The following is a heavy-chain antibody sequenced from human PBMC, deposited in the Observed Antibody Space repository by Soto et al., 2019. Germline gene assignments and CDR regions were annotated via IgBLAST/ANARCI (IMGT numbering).Heavy chain of an antibody. V-gene: IGHV3-33*01. Sequence: QVQLVESGGGVVQPGRSLRLSCAASGFIFSSYGMHWVRQAPGKGLEWVAVIWFDGSNEYYADSVKGRFTISRGNSKNTLHLQMNSLRADDTAGYYCARAMAATTPFDYWGQGTVVTVSS. J-gene: IGHJ4*02. CDR1: GFIFSSYG. D-gene: IGHD1-26*01. CDR2: IWFDGSNE. CDR3: ARAMAATTPFDY.